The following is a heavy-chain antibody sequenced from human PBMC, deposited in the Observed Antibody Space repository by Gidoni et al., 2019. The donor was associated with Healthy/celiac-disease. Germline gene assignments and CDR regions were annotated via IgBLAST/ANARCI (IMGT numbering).Heavy chain of an antibody. CDR1: GFTFGDYA. CDR3: TRGAAAGGGRGYYYYGMDV. Sequence: EVQLVESGGGLVQPGRSLRLSCTASGFTFGDYAMSWFRQAPGKGLEWVGFIRSKAYGGTTEYAASVKGRFTISRDDSKSIAYLQMNSLKTEDTAVYYCTRGAAAGGGRGYYYYGMDVWGQGTTVTVSS. V-gene: IGHV3-49*03. J-gene: IGHJ6*02. D-gene: IGHD6-13*01. CDR2: IRSKAYGGTT.